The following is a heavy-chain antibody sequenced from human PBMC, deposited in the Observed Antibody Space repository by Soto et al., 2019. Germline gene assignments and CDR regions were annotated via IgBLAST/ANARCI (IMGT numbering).Heavy chain of an antibody. D-gene: IGHD3-10*01. CDR2: INPNTGGT. J-gene: IGHJ6*02. CDR3: ARARPLWFGESSPADYGMDV. CDR1: GYTYTAYY. V-gene: IGHV1-2*02. Sequence: ASVKVSCKASGYTYTAYYMHWVRRAPGQGLEWMGWINPNTGGTNYAQEFQGRVTMTWDTSSSTASMELSRLRSDDTAVYYCARARPLWFGESSPADYGMDVWGQGTTVTVSS.